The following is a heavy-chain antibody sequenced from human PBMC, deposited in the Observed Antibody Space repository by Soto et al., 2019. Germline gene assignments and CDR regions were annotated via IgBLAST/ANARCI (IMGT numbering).Heavy chain of an antibody. V-gene: IGHV3-33*01. D-gene: IGHD6-19*01. Sequence: PGGSLRLSCAASGFTFSSYGMHWVRQAPGKGLEWVAVIWYDGSNKYYADSVKGRFTISRDNSKNTLYLQMNSLRAEDTAVYYCARGTVAGTYYYYGMDVWGQGTTVTVSS. J-gene: IGHJ6*02. CDR3: ARGTVAGTYYYYGMDV. CDR1: GFTFSSYG. CDR2: IWYDGSNK.